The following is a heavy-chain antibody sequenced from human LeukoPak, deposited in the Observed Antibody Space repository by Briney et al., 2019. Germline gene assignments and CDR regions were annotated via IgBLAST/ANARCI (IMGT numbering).Heavy chain of an antibody. CDR2: ISYDGSNK. V-gene: IGHV3-30*04. D-gene: IGHD1-26*01. J-gene: IGHJ4*02. CDR3: ARVKSGSYSPYYFDY. Sequence: GGSLRLSCAASGFTFSVYAMRWVRQAPGKGLEWVAIISYDGSNKYYADSVEGRFTISRDNSKNTVYLQMNSLRAEDTAVYYCARVKSGSYSPYYFDYWGQGTLVTVSS. CDR1: GFTFSVYA.